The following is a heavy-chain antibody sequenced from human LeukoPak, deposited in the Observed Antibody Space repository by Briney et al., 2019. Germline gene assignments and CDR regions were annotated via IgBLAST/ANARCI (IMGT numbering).Heavy chain of an antibody. D-gene: IGHD2-21*01. V-gene: IGHV3-30*03. J-gene: IGHJ6*02. CDR2: KSHDGSSD. CDR1: GFTFSSYG. CDR3: ARDLSFRPIPAGAYYYYGMDV. Sequence: GSLRLSCAASGFTFSSYGMHWVRQAPGKGLEWVAVKSHDGSSDFYADSVKGRFTISRDNSKNTVYLQMNSLRAEDTAVYYCARDLSFRPIPAGAYYYYGMDVWGQGTTVTVSS.